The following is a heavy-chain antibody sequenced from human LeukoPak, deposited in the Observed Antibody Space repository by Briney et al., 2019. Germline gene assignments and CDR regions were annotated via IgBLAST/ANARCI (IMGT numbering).Heavy chain of an antibody. CDR3: ASGRYSNYFDY. CDR2: IHSGGST. Sequence: GGCLRLSCAASGFTVSSNYMSWVRQAPGKGLEWVSVIHSGGSTYYADSVKGRFTISRDNAKNSLYLQMNSLRAEDTAVYYCASGRYSNYFDYWGQGTLVTVSS. D-gene: IGHD4-11*01. CDR1: GFTVSSNY. V-gene: IGHV3-66*01. J-gene: IGHJ4*02.